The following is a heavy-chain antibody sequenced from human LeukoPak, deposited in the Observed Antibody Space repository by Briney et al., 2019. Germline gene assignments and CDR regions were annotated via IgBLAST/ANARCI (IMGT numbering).Heavy chain of an antibody. CDR3: ASGYCSSTSCHEDYYYGMDV. D-gene: IGHD2-2*03. CDR1: GASISSGDYY. V-gene: IGHV4-30-4*01. J-gene: IGHJ6*02. Sequence: SETLSLTCTVSGASISSGDYYWSWIRQPPGKGLEWIGYIYYSGSTYYNPSLKSRVTISVDTSKNQFSLKLSSVTAADTAVYYCASGYCSSTSCHEDYYYGMDVWGQGTTVTVSS. CDR2: IYYSGST.